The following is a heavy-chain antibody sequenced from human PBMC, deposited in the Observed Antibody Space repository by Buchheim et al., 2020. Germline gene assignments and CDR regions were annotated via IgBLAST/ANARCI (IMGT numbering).Heavy chain of an antibody. CDR2: IWYDGSNK. CDR1: GFTFSTYD. Sequence: QVQLVESGGGVVQPGRSLRLSCAASGFTFSTYDMHWVRQAPGKGLEWVARIWYDGSNKYYADSVKGRFTISRDNPKNTLYLQMNSLRAEDTAVYYCARGTGYCSSTSCSNFDYWGQGTL. V-gene: IGHV3-33*01. D-gene: IGHD2-2*01. J-gene: IGHJ4*02. CDR3: ARGTGYCSSTSCSNFDY.